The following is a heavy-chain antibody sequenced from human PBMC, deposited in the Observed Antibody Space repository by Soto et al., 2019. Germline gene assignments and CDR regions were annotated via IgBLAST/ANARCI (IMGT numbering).Heavy chain of an antibody. Sequence: QVQLVQSGAEVKKPGSSVKVSCKASGGTFSSFVINWVRQAPGQGLEWMGGIIPFIGTGNYARKFQGRVTITADRSTSTALLELRGLTSEDTAVYYCATSGGDIVVRVASTDRAFDIWAQGTVVTVSS. J-gene: IGHJ3*02. D-gene: IGHD2-15*01. CDR3: ATSGGDIVVRVASTDRAFDI. V-gene: IGHV1-69*06. CDR2: IIPFIGTG. CDR1: GGTFSSFV.